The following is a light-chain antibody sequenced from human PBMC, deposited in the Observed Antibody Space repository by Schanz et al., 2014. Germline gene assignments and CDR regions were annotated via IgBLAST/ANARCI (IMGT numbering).Light chain of an antibody. Sequence: QSALTQPASVSGSPGQSITISCTGTSSDVGSYNLVSWYQHHPGKAPKLMIYEGSKRPSGVPDRFSGSKSGNTASLTVSGLQAEDEADYYCCSYAGSYTEVFGGGTKVTVL. CDR3: CSYAGSYTEV. J-gene: IGLJ2*01. CDR1: SSDVGSYNL. V-gene: IGLV2-14*02. CDR2: EGS.